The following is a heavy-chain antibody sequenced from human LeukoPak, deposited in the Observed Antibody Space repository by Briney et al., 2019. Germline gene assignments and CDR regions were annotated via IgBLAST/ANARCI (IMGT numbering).Heavy chain of an antibody. Sequence: GGSLRLSCAASGFTFSSYAMSWVRQAPEKGLEWVSTISGSGGGTYYADSVKGRFTISRDNAKNSLYLQMNSLRDEDTAVYYCARDRSSSAAPSLSHWGQGTLVTVSS. CDR1: GFTFSSYA. CDR2: ISGSGGGT. D-gene: IGHD3-22*01. J-gene: IGHJ4*02. CDR3: ARDRSSSAAPSLSH. V-gene: IGHV3-23*01.